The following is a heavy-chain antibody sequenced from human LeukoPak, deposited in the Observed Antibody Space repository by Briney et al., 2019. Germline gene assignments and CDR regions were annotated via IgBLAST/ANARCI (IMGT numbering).Heavy chain of an antibody. J-gene: IGHJ4*02. Sequence: SETLSLTCTVSGGSISISSDYWGWIRQPPGKGLEWVGDIYYSGTTNYNPSLKSRVTMSVDTSKNQFSLKLNSATAADTAVYYCARRLSTRSYYLDDWGQGTLVTVSS. V-gene: IGHV4-39*01. CDR2: IYYSGTT. CDR1: GGSISISSDY. D-gene: IGHD2/OR15-2a*01. CDR3: ARRLSTRSYYLDD.